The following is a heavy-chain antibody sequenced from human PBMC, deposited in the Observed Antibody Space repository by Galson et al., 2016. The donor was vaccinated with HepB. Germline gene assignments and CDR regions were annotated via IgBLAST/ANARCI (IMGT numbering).Heavy chain of an antibody. CDR2: IKQDGSEN. V-gene: IGHV3-7*01. CDR3: ARDRRPSQYPGLDV. D-gene: IGHD2-2*01. Sequence: SLRLSCAASGFTFSTSWMSWVRQAPGKGLEWVANIKQDGSENYYVESVEGRFTISRDNAKNSLYLQMNSLGAEDTAVYYCARDRRPSQYPGLDVWGQGTTVTVSS. J-gene: IGHJ6*02. CDR1: GFTFSTSW.